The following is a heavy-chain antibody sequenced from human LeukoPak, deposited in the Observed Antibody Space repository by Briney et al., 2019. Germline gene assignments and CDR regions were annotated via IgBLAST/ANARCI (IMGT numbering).Heavy chain of an antibody. V-gene: IGHV3-23*01. J-gene: IGHJ6*03. D-gene: IGHD6-13*01. Sequence: GGSLRLSCAASGFTFSNYAISWVRQAPGKGLEWVSAISGSGGNTYYADSVKGRFTISRDNSKNTLYLQMNSLRAEDTAVYYCAKDEGQLGYYYYYMDVWGKGTTVTVSS. CDR3: AKDEGQLGYYYYYMDV. CDR1: GFTFSNYA. CDR2: ISGSGGNT.